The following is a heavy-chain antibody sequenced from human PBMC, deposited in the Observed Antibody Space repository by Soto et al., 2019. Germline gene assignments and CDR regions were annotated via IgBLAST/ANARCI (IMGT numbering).Heavy chain of an antibody. CDR1: GGSISSGGYS. D-gene: IGHD6-13*01. J-gene: IGHJ4*02. CDR3: ARHATHSSSLVDD. V-gene: IGHV4-30-2*01. CDR2: IYHSGST. Sequence: SETLSLTCAVSGGSISSGGYSWSWIRQPPGKGLEWIGYIYHSGSTYYNPSLKSRVTISVDTSKNQFSLKLSSVTAADTAVYYLARHATHSSSLVDDWGQGTLVTGSS.